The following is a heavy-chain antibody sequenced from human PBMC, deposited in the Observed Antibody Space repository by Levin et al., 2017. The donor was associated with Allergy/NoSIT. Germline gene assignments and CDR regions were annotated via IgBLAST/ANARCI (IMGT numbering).Heavy chain of an antibody. V-gene: IGHV3-23*01. CDR1: GFTFSTYG. J-gene: IGHJ4*02. D-gene: IGHD5-24*01. CDR2: ISGSGGST. CDR3: AKVEMATMGKIEY. Sequence: PGGSLRLSCAASGFTFSTYGMNWVRQAPGKGLEWVSGISGSGGSTFYADSVKGRFTISRDNSKNTLYLQMHSLRAEDTAVYYCAKVEMATMGKIEYWGQGTLVTVSS.